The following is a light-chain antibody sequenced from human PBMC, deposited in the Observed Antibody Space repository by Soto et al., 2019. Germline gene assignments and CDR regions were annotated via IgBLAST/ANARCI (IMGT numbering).Light chain of an antibody. CDR3: CSYGGRNTFV. CDR1: SSDVGSYNL. CDR2: EVS. V-gene: IGLV2-23*02. Sequence: QSALAQPASVSGSPGQSITISCTGTSSDVGSYNLVSWYQQHPGKAHKLMIYEVSKRPSGVSNRFSGSKSGNTASLTISGLQAEDEADYSCCSYGGRNTFVFGTGTKVTVL. J-gene: IGLJ1*01.